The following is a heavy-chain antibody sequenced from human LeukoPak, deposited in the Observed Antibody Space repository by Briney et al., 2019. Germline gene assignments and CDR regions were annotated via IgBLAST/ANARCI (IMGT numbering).Heavy chain of an antibody. CDR3: TRVGYIDEGIDY. CDR2: IKQDGSKK. D-gene: IGHD5-24*01. J-gene: IGHJ4*02. V-gene: IGHV3-7*04. CDR1: EFPFSSYW. Sequence: GGSLRLSCVASEFPFSSYWMTWVRQAPGKGLEWVANIKQDGSKKSYVDSVKGRFTISRDNAKNSLYLQMNSLRAEDTAIYYRTRVGYIDEGIDYWGQGTLVTVSS.